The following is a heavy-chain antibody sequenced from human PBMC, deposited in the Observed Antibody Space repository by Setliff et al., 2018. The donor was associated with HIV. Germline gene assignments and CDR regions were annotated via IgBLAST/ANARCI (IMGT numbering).Heavy chain of an antibody. Sequence: PSETLSLTCTVSGGSISNHFWTWIRQSPGKGLEWIGSMYYGGSATYNPSLKSRVTISVDTSRDQFSLKLSSVTAADTAVYYCARTRGRAPVSYYFDYWGQGTLVTVSS. D-gene: IGHD2-2*01. V-gene: IGHV4-59*11. J-gene: IGHJ4*02. CDR2: MYYGGSA. CDR1: GGSISNHF. CDR3: ARTRGRAPVSYYFDY.